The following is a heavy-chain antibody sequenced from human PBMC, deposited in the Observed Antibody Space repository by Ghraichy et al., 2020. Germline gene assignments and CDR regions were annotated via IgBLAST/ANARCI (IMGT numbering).Heavy chain of an antibody. CDR2: LTPNSGGT. D-gene: IGHD2-21*01. CDR3: VRPDSDGDAFDY. CDR1: GYTFTDFF. Sequence: ASVKVSCKASGYTFTDFFIHWVRQAPGQGLEWMGWLTPNSGGTNIAQIFQGRVTMTRDTSVSTAYMELSRLRSDDTAIYFCVRPDSDGDAFDYWGQGTLVTVSS. V-gene: IGHV1-2*02. J-gene: IGHJ4*02.